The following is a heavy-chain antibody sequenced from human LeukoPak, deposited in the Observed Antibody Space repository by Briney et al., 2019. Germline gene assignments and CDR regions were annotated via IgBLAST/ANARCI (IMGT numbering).Heavy chain of an antibody. CDR2: ISGSGGST. D-gene: IGHD3-16*01. CDR3: AKDPFFQPRRLDY. V-gene: IGHV3-23*01. CDR1: GFTFSSYA. J-gene: IGHJ4*02. Sequence: PGGSLRLSCAASGFTFSSYAMSWVRQAPGKGLEWVSAISGSGGSTYYADSVKGRFTISRGNSKNTLYLQMNSLRAEDTAVYYCAKDPFFQPRRLDYWGQGTLVTVSS.